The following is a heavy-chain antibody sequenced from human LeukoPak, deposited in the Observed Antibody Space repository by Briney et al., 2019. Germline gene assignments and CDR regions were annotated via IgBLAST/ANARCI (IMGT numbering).Heavy chain of an antibody. D-gene: IGHD5-18*01. V-gene: IGHV1-46*01. Sequence: ASVKVSCKASGYTFTGYYMYWVRQAPGQGPECMGVIHPSGGGTTYAQKFQGGVTLTKDTATSTVYIELSSLRSDDTAVYYCARMAMDPAMVTNFFDLWGQGTLLIVSA. CDR3: ARMAMDPAMVTNFFDL. CDR1: GYTFTGYY. CDR2: IHPSGGGT. J-gene: IGHJ4*02.